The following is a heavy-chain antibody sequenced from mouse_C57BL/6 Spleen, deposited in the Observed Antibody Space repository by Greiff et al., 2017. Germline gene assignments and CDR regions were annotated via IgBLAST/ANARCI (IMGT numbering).Heavy chain of an antibody. CDR3: ARENYYGSSWYFDV. D-gene: IGHD1-1*01. Sequence: QVQLQQSGPELVKPGASVKISCKASGYAFSSSWMNWVKQRPGKGLEWIGRIYPGDGDTNYNGKFKGKATLTADKSSSTAYMQLSSLTSEDSAVYFCARENYYGSSWYFDVWGTGTTVTVSS. CDR2: IYPGDGDT. J-gene: IGHJ1*03. V-gene: IGHV1-82*01. CDR1: GYAFSSSW.